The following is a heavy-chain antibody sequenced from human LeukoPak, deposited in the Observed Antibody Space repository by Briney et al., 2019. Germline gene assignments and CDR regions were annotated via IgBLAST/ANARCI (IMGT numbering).Heavy chain of an antibody. CDR1: GGSISSYY. CDR3: AKDMIPHYGSGRYNYYYYGMDV. D-gene: IGHD3-10*01. Sequence: LSLTCTVSGGSISSYYWSWIRQPPVKGLEWVSGISWNSGSIGYADSVKGRFTISRDNAKNSLYLQMNSLRAEDTALYYCAKDMIPHYGSGRYNYYYYGMDVWGQGTTVTVSS. V-gene: IGHV3-9*01. J-gene: IGHJ6*02. CDR2: ISWNSGSI.